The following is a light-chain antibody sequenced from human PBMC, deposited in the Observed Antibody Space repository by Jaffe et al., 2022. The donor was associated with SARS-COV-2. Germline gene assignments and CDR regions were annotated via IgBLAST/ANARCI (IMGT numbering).Light chain of an antibody. CDR1: QSINNW. CDR3: QQYNSYSGA. V-gene: IGKV1-5*03. CDR2: KAS. Sequence: DTQMTQSPSTLPASVGDRVIITCRASQSINNWLAWYQQKPGKAPKLLIYKASNLQSGVPSRFRGSGSGTEFTLTISSLQPDDFATYYCQQYNSYSGAFGQGTKVEIK. J-gene: IGKJ1*01.